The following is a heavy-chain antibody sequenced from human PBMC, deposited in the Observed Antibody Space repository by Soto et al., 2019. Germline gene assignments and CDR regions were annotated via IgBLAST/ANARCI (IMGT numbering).Heavy chain of an antibody. CDR1: GGTFSSYA. D-gene: IGHD3-22*01. CDR3: ARPQTYSYDSSGYYGFDY. CDR2: IIPIFGTA. J-gene: IGHJ4*02. V-gene: IGHV1-69*13. Sequence: SVKVSCKASGGTFSSYAISWVRQAPGQGLEWMGGIIPIFGTANYAQKFQGRVTITADESTSTAYMELSSLRSEDTAVYYCARPQTYSYDSSGYYGFDYWGQGTLVTVSS.